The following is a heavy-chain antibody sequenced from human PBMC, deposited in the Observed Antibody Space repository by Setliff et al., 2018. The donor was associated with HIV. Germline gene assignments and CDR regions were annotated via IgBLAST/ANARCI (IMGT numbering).Heavy chain of an antibody. CDR2: VYYNGDT. V-gene: IGHV4-31*03. J-gene: IGHJ4*02. D-gene: IGHD2-21*02. CDR1: GGSISSGGYY. Sequence: SETLSLTCTVSGGSISSGGYYWSWLRQHPEKGLEWIGYVYYNGDTYYNPSLKSRVTLSVDTSKNQFSLNLGSVTAADTAVYYCARAPGVTPFDHWGPGTLVTVSS. CDR3: ARAPGVTPFDH.